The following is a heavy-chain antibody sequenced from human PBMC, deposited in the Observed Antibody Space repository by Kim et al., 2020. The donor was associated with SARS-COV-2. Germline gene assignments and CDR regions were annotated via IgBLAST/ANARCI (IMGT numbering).Heavy chain of an antibody. CDR2: IYYSGST. Sequence: SETLSLTCTVSGGSISSSSYYWGWIRQPPGKGLEWIGSIYYSGSTYYNPSLKSRVTISVDTSKNQFSLKLSSVTAADTAVYYCARRVYGSGSLDDYWGQGTLVTVSS. CDR1: GGSISSSSYY. CDR3: ARRVYGSGSLDDY. J-gene: IGHJ4*02. V-gene: IGHV4-39*01. D-gene: IGHD3-10*01.